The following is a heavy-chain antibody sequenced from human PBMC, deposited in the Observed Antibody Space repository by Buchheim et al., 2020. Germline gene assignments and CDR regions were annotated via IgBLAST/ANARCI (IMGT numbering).Heavy chain of an antibody. D-gene: IGHD1-26*01. V-gene: IGHV4-30-2*01. J-gene: IGHJ4*02. CDR2: IYHSGST. CDR1: GGSISSGGYS. CDR3: ARAGWELLSFDY. Sequence: QLQLQESGPGLVKPSQTLSLTCAVSGGSISSGGYSWSWIRQPPGKGLEWIGYIYHSGSTYYNPSLKSRVTISVDRSKNQFSLKLSSVTAADTAVYYCARAGWELLSFDYWGQGTL.